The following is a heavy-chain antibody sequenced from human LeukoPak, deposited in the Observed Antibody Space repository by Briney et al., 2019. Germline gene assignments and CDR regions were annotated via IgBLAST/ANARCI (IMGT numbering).Heavy chain of an antibody. CDR1: GYTFTGYY. J-gene: IGHJ4*02. D-gene: IGHD5-24*01. CDR2: INPNSGGT. V-gene: IGHV1-2*02. CDR3: ARTRDGYNPADFDY. Sequence: ASVKVSCKASGYTFTGYYMHWVRQAPGQGLEWMGWINPNSGGTNYAQKFQGRVTMTRDTSISTAYMELSRLRSDDTAVYYCARTRDGYNPADFDYWGQGTLVTVSS.